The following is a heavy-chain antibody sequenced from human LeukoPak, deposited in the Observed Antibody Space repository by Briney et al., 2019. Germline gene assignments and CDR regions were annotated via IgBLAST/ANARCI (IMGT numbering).Heavy chain of an antibody. CDR2: IKQDGSEK. V-gene: IGHV3-7*01. J-gene: IGHJ4*02. CDR3: ARDIGY. Sequence: SCKASGGTFSSYAISWVRQAPGKGLERVANIKQDGSEKYYVDSVKGRFTISRDNAKNSLYLQMNSLRAEDTAVYYCARDIGYWGQGTLVTVSS. CDR1: GGTFSSYA.